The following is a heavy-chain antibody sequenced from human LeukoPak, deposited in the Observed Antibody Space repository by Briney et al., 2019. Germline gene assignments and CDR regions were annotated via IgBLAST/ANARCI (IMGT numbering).Heavy chain of an antibody. V-gene: IGHV3-7*05. Sequence: GGSLRLSCAASGFTFSNYGMHWVRQAPGKGLEWVANINQDGSEKFYVDSVKGRFTISRDNAKNSLYLQMNSLRAEDTAVYYCARSRVDYWGQGTLVTVSS. J-gene: IGHJ4*02. CDR3: ARSRVDY. CDR1: GFTFSNYG. CDR2: INQDGSEK.